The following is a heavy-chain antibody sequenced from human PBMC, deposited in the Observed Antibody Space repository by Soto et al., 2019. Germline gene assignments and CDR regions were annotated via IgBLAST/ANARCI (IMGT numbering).Heavy chain of an antibody. CDR2: IYTSGST. D-gene: IGHD3-3*01. J-gene: IGHJ5*02. V-gene: IGHV4-61*02. CDR1: GGSISSTSYY. Sequence: SETLSLTCTVSGGSISSTSYYWSWIRQPAGKGLEWIGRIYTSGSTNYNPSLKSRVTMSVDTSKNQFSLKLSSVAAADTAVYYCARGLPYYDFWSGYDDNWFDPWCQGTLVTVSS. CDR3: ARGLPYYDFWSGYDDNWFDP.